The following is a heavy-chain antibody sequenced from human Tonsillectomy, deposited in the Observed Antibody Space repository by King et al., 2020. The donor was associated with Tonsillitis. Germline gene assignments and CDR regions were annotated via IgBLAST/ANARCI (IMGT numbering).Heavy chain of an antibody. V-gene: IGHV3-49*03. CDR3: TRGRQWLVPGTHPDDI. CDR1: GFTFGDYG. Sequence: VQLVESGGGLVQPGRSLRLSCTASGFTFGDYGMSWFRQAPGKGLEWVGFIRRKAYGGTTEYVASVKGRFTISRDDSKNTAYMQMNSLKTEDTAVYYCTRGRQWLVPGTHPDDIWGQGTMVTVSS. J-gene: IGHJ3*02. CDR2: IRRKAYGGTT. D-gene: IGHD6-19*01.